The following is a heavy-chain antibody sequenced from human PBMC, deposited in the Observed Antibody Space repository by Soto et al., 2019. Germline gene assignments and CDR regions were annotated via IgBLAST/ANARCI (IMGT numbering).Heavy chain of an antibody. CDR3: ARRARTATTNWGAFDV. V-gene: IGHV3-23*01. D-gene: IGHD1-7*01. CDR2: ISYSADKT. J-gene: IGHJ3*01. Sequence: GGSLRLSCAASGFTLNTYVMNWVRQAPGKGLEWVSTISYSADKTHYADSVKGRFTISRDNSGDTLFLQMNSLRADDAAVYYCARRARTATTNWGAFDVWGQGTMVTVSS. CDR1: GFTLNTYV.